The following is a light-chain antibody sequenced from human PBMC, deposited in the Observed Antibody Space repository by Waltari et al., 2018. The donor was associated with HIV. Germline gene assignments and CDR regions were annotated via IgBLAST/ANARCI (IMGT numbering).Light chain of an antibody. CDR1: QSISRY. Sequence: DIRMTQSPSSLSASVGDTVTITCRASQSISRYLNCYRQRPGKAPNLLIYATSSLQSGVPSRFGGSGSGTDFTLTITSLQPEDFATYYCQQSYSTPFTFGPGTKVDV. CDR3: QQSYSTPFT. J-gene: IGKJ3*01. V-gene: IGKV1-39*01. CDR2: ATS.